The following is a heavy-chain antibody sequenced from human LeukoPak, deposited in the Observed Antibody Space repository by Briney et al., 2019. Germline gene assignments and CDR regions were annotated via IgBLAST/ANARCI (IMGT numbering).Heavy chain of an antibody. Sequence: SETLSLTCTVSGGSISSSSYYWGWIRQPPGKGLEWIGSIYYSGSTYYNPSLKSRVTISVDTSKNQFSLKPSSVTAADTAVYYWARVGLDIVVVPAALNNNWFDPGGQETRVTVPS. D-gene: IGHD2-2*01. CDR3: ARVGLDIVVVPAALNNNWFDP. CDR1: GGSISSSSYY. CDR2: IYYSGST. V-gene: IGHV4-39*07. J-gene: IGHJ5*02.